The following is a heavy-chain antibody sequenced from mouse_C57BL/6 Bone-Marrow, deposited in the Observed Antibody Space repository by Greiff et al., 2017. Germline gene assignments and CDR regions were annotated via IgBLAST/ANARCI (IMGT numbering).Heavy chain of an antibody. V-gene: IGHV1-26*01. J-gene: IGHJ2*01. CDR2: INPNNGGT. Sequence: VQLQQSGPELVKPGASVKISCKASGYTFTDYYMNWVKQSHGKSLEWIGDINPNNGGTSYNQKFKGKATLTVDKSSSTAYMELRSLTSEDSAVYYCARLRRDFWGQGTTLTVSS. D-gene: IGHD2-12*01. CDR3: ARLRRDF. CDR1: GYTFTDYY.